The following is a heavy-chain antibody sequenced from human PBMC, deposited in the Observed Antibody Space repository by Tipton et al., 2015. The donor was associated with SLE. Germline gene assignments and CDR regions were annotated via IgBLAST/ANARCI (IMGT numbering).Heavy chain of an antibody. D-gene: IGHD3-3*01. J-gene: IGHJ5*02. CDR3: ALWGGPLKKKNRFDP. CDR1: GGSISNYH. CDR2: IYNDGLT. Sequence: TLSLTCTVSGGSISNYHWTWIRQSPGKGLEWIGYIYNDGLTNYNPSLNSRVTISIDTSKSQFSLKLNSVTAADTAVYYCALWGGPLKKKNRFDPWGQGTLVTVSS. V-gene: IGHV4-59*01.